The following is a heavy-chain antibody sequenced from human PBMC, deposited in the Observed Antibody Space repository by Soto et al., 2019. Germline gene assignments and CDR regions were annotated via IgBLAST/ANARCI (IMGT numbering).Heavy chain of an antibody. V-gene: IGHV4-39*01. CDR3: APLSVSLSGPYGIHV. CDR2: MLYSGLT. Sequence: PSETLSLTCSVSGYSVSSSDYYWAWIRQPPGKGLVWIGSMLYSGLTYYSPSLKSRVTLSVDTSKNQFSVRLNSVTASDTAVYYCAPLSVSLSGPYGIHVWGQGTTVTVSS. CDR1: GYSVSSSDYY. D-gene: IGHD2-15*01. J-gene: IGHJ6*02.